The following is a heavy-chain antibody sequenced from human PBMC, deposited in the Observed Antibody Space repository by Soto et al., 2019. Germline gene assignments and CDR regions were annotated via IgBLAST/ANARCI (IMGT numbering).Heavy chain of an antibody. J-gene: IGHJ6*02. CDR2: ISGSGGGT. CDR3: GVGGFTTPLGSSSGMNV. CDR1: GFTFSSYA. Sequence: EVQLLESGGGLVQPGGSLRLSCAASGFTFSSYAMSWVRQAPGKGLEWVSAISGSGGGTYYADSVKGRFTISRDNSKNTLYCQITSRRAGDPAVYYGGVGGFTTPLGSSSGMNVWGQGTPAT. D-gene: IGHD3-16*01. V-gene: IGHV3-23*01.